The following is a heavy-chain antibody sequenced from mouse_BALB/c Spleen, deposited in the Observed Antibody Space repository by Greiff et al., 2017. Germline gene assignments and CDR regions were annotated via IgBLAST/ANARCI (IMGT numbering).Heavy chain of an antibody. CDR1: GFTFSSFG. CDR3: ARGLRLFAMDY. Sequence: EVKLMESGGGLVQPGGSRKLSCAAYGFTFSSFGMHWVRQAPEKGLEWVAYISSGSSTIYYADTVKGRFTISRDNPKNTLFLQMTSLRSEDTAMYYCARGLRLFAMDYWGQGTSVTVSS. V-gene: IGHV5-17*02. CDR2: ISSGSSTI. D-gene: IGHD1-2*01. J-gene: IGHJ4*01.